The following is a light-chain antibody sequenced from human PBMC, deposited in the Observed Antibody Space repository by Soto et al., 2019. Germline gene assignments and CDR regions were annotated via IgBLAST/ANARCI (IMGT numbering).Light chain of an antibody. CDR3: QQRSNWPPLFT. CDR1: ESVSSY. CDR2: DAS. J-gene: IGKJ3*01. V-gene: IGKV3-11*01. Sequence: EIVLTQSPATLSLSPGERATLSCRASESVSSYLAWYQQKPGQAPRLLIYDASNRATGIPARFSGSGSGTGSTLTISSLEPEDFAVYYCQQRSNWPPLFTFGPGTKVDIK.